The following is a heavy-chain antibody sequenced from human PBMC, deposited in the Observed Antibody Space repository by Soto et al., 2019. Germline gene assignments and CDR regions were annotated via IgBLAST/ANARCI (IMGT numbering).Heavy chain of an antibody. CDR3: ARESRDIVVVPAAINPYYYYYGMDV. V-gene: IGHV1-18*04. Sequence: ASVKVSCKASGYTFTSYGISWVRQAPGQGLEWMGWISAYNGNTNYAQKLQGRVTMTTDTSTSTAYMELRSLRSDDTAVYYCARESRDIVVVPAAINPYYYYYGMDVWGQGTTVTV. D-gene: IGHD2-2*02. CDR2: ISAYNGNT. J-gene: IGHJ6*02. CDR1: GYTFTSYG.